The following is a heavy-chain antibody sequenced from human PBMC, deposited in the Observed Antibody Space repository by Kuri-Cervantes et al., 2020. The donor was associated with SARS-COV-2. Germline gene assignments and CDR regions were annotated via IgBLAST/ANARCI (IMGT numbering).Heavy chain of an antibody. CDR3: AGGFDYGDYPYYYGMDV. J-gene: IGHJ6*02. CDR1: GYTFTTYG. CDR2: ISTYNANA. V-gene: IGHV1-18*04. Sequence: ASVKVSCKASGYTFTTYGITWVRQAPGQGLEWMGWISTYNANADYAQKLQGRVTMTTDTSTSIACMELRSLRSDDTAIYYCAGGFDYGDYPYYYGMDVRGQGTTVTVSS. D-gene: IGHD4-17*01.